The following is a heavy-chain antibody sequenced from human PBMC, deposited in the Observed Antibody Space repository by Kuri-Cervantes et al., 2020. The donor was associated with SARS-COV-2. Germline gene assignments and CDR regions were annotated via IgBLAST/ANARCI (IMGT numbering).Heavy chain of an antibody. V-gene: IGHV1-2*04. J-gene: IGHJ4*02. CDR2: INPNSGGT. D-gene: IGHD3-3*01. CDR1: GYTFTDYY. CDR3: ARGGKHHHILRFVESFHFDS. Sequence: ASVKVSCKASGYTFTDYYINWVRLAPGQGLEWMGWINPNSGGTDYAQRYQGWVTMTRDTSTRTAFMELNRLTSDDTAVYFCARGGKHHHILRFVESFHFDSWGQGTLVTVSS.